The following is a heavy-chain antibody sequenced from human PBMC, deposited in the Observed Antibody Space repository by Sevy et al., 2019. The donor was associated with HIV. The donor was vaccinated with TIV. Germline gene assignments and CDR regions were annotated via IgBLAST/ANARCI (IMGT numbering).Heavy chain of an antibody. Sequence: ASVKVSCKASGYTFTSYDINWVRQATGQGLEWMGWMNPNSGNTGYAQKFQGRVTMTRNTSISTAYMELSSLRSEDTAVYYCARDSSGVYGMDVWGQVTTVTVSS. CDR1: GYTFTSYD. CDR2: MNPNSGNT. D-gene: IGHD6-19*01. J-gene: IGHJ6*02. CDR3: ARDSSGVYGMDV. V-gene: IGHV1-8*01.